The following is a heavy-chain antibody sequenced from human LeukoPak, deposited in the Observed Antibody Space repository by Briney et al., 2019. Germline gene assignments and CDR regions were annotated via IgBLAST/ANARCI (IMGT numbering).Heavy chain of an antibody. V-gene: IGHV1-2*02. CDR1: GYTFTGYY. J-gene: IGHJ5*02. CDR2: INPNSGGT. CDR3: ARADSVVVPAARSIRFDP. Sequence: ASVKVSCKASGYTFTGYYMHWVRQAPGQGLEWMGWINPNSGGTNYAQKFQGRVTMARDTSISPAYMELSRLRSDDTAVYYCARADSVVVPAARSIRFDPWGQGTLVTVSS. D-gene: IGHD2-2*01.